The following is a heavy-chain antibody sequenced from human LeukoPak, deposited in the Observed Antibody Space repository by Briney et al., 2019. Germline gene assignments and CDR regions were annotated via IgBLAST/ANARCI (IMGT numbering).Heavy chain of an antibody. CDR1: GFTFSDYY. D-gene: IGHD3-22*01. V-gene: IGHV3-11*04. J-gene: IGHJ4*02. Sequence: GGSLRLSCAASGFTFSDYYMSWIRQAPGKGLEWVSYISSSGSTIYYADSVKGRFTISRDNAKNSLYLQMNSLRAEDTAVYYCARVKVYYDSSGYLYYFDYWGQGTLVTVSS. CDR2: ISSSGSTI. CDR3: ARVKVYYDSSGYLYYFDY.